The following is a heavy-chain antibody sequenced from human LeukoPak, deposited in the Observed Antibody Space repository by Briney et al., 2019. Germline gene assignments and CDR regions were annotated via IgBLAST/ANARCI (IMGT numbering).Heavy chain of an antibody. D-gene: IGHD2-15*01. Sequence: GGSLRLSCKASGFIFRDSWMAWIRQAPGKGLEWVAIIEKDGSGKNYVDSMKGRFTISRDNAKNSLFLQMDSLKVEDTAIYYCTTDRWYSADHWGQGTLVTVSS. J-gene: IGHJ5*02. CDR3: TTDRWYSADH. V-gene: IGHV3-7*03. CDR2: IEKDGSGK. CDR1: GFIFRDSW.